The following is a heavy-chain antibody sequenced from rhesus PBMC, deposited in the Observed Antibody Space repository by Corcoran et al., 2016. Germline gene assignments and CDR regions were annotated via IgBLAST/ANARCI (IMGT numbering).Heavy chain of an antibody. J-gene: IGHJ4*01. CDR3: ARVRYYFDY. V-gene: IGHV2-95*01. CDR1: GFSISTTGTG. Sequence: QVTLKESGPALVKPTQTLTLTCTFSGFSISTTGTGVGWTRQPPGKALDWLASIYWNDSKYYSTSLKSRLTISKDTSKNQVVLTMTNMDPVDTATYYCARVRYYFDYWGQGVLVTVSS. CDR2: IYWNDSK.